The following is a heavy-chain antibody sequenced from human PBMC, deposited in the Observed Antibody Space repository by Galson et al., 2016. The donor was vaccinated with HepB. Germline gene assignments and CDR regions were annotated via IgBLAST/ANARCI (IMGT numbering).Heavy chain of an antibody. CDR2: ISYGGSNE. V-gene: IGHV3-30-3*01. Sequence: SLRLSCAASRFTFSNYGMHWVRQAPGKGLEWVAFISYGGSNEYYADSVKGRFTISRENSKNTLYLQMNSLRAEDTAVYYCARGSIWCSSTSCYVDHWGQGTLVTVSS. CDR1: RFTFSNYG. D-gene: IGHD2-2*01. J-gene: IGHJ4*02. CDR3: ARGSIWCSSTSCYVDH.